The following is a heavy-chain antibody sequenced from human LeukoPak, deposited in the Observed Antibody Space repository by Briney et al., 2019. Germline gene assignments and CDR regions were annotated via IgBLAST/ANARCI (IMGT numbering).Heavy chain of an antibody. D-gene: IGHD3-9*01. CDR3: ARVDILTGYYRGFDH. CDR1: GGAVSSGSYY. Sequence: SETLSLTCTVSGGAVSSGSYYWSWIRQPPGKGLEWIGYIYYSGSTNYNPSLKSRVTISVDTSKNQFSLKLSSVTAADTAVYYCARVDILTGYYRGFDHWGQETLVTVSS. J-gene: IGHJ4*02. V-gene: IGHV4-61*01. CDR2: IYYSGST.